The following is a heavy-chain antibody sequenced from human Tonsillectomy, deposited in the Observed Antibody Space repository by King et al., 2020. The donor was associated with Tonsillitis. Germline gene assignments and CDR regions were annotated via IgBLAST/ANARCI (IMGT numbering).Heavy chain of an antibody. J-gene: IGHJ2*01. CDR2: IDYSGST. Sequence: LQLQESGPGLVKPSETLSLTCTVSGDSITNYYWSWIRQPPGKGLEWMGYIDYSGSTNYNPSLKSRVTMSVDTSKNQFSLKVNSVTAGDTAVYYCARHLNPYWYFDLWGRGTLVTVSS. CDR3: ARHLNPYWYFDL. V-gene: IGHV4-59*08. CDR1: GDSITNYY.